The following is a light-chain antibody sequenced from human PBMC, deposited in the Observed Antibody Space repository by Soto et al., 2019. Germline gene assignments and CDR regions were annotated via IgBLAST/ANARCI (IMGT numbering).Light chain of an antibody. Sequence: EIVLTQSPGTLSLSPGERDTLSCRASQSVSTRYLAWYQQKHDQAARLLIYYASSRSTGIPDRLSGSGCGRDFTLTISRLEPDDVSVYYYQQQGSTPWTFGQGTKVEIK. V-gene: IGKV3-20*01. J-gene: IGKJ1*01. CDR1: QSVSTRY. CDR3: QQQGSTPWT. CDR2: YAS.